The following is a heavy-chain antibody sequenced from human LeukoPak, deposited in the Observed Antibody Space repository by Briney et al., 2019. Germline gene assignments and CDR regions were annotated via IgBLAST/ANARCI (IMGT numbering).Heavy chain of an antibody. D-gene: IGHD2-8*01. Sequence: PGGSLRLSCAASGFTFSSYPMSWVRQAPGKGLEWVSAISGSGGSTYYADSVKGRFTISRDNSKNTLYLQMNSLRAEDTAVYYCAKVGGMLRTNYFDYWGQGTLVTVSS. J-gene: IGHJ4*02. CDR1: GFTFSSYP. CDR2: ISGSGGST. CDR3: AKVGGMLRTNYFDY. V-gene: IGHV3-23*01.